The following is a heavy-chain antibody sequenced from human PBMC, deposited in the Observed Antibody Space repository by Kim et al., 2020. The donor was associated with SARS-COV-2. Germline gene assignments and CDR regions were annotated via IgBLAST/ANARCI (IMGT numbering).Heavy chain of an antibody. V-gene: IGHV3-23*01. CDR3: AKAVDQLRGPYYGMDV. J-gene: IGHJ6*02. Sequence: DSVKARFTISRDNTKTTLFRQMNSLRADDTAVYYCAKAVDQLRGPYYGMDVWGQGTTVTVSS. D-gene: IGHD1-1*01.